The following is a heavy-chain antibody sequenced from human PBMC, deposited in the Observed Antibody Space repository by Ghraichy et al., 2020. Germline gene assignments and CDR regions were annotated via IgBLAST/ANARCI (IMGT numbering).Heavy chain of an antibody. Sequence: SETLSLTCTVSGGSISSYYWSWIRQPPGKGLEWIGYIYYSGSTNYNPSLKSRVTISVDTSKNQFSLKLSSVTAADTAVYYCARVQRDWFPGWFDPWGQGTLVTVSS. J-gene: IGHJ5*02. D-gene: IGHD3/OR15-3a*01. V-gene: IGHV4-59*01. CDR2: IYYSGST. CDR3: ARVQRDWFPGWFDP. CDR1: GGSISSYY.